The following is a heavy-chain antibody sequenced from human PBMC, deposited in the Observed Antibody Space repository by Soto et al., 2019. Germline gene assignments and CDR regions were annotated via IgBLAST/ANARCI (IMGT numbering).Heavy chain of an antibody. V-gene: IGHV4-34*01. CDR3: ASLREGDLYCSGGSCYGHDY. D-gene: IGHD2-15*01. Sequence: SETLFLTCAVYCGSFSGYYWSWIRQPPGKGLERIGEINHSGSTNYNPSLKSRVTISVDTSKNQFSLKLSSVTAADTAVYYCASLREGDLYCSGGSCYGHDYWGQGTLVTVSS. CDR1: CGSFSGYY. CDR2: INHSGST. J-gene: IGHJ4*02.